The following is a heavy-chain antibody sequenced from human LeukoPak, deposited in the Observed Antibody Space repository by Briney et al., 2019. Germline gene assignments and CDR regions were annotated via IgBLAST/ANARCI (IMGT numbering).Heavy chain of an antibody. CDR2: IYYSGST. D-gene: IGHD2-15*01. CDR1: GGSISSSSYY. J-gene: IGHJ5*02. Sequence: SETLSLTCTVSGGSISSSSYYWGWIRQPPGKGLEWIGSIYYSGSTFYNPSLKSRVTISVDTSKNQFSLKLSSVTAADTAVYYCASIPALGYCSGGSCHEEWFDPWGQGTLVTVSS. CDR3: ASIPALGYCSGGSCHEEWFDP. V-gene: IGHV4-39*07.